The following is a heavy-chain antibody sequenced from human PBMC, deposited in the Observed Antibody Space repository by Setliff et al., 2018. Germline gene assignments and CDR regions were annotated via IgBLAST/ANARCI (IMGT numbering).Heavy chain of an antibody. CDR1: GGSISSSSYY. Sequence: LSLTCTVSGGSISSSSYYWGWIRQPPGKGLEWIGSIHYSGSTYYNPSLKSRVTISIDTSKNQFSLKLSSVTAADTAVYFCARDGGGDSDAFDIWGQGTMVTVSS. CDR3: ARDGGGDSDAFDI. D-gene: IGHD3-16*01. V-gene: IGHV4-39*07. J-gene: IGHJ3*02. CDR2: IHYSGST.